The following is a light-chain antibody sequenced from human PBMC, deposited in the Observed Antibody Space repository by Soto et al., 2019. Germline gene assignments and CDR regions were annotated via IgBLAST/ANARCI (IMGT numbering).Light chain of an antibody. Sequence: EIVLTQSPGTLSLSPGERATLYCRASQSASSSYLAWYQQKPGQAPRHLTYGASSRATGIPARFSGSGSGTDFTLTISRLEPEDFAVYYCQQYGSSPITFGQGTRLEIK. V-gene: IGKV3-20*01. J-gene: IGKJ5*01. CDR3: QQYGSSPIT. CDR2: GAS. CDR1: QSASSSY.